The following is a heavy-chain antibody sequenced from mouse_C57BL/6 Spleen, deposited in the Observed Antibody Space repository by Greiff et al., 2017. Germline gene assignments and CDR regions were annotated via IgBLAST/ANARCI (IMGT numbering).Heavy chain of an antibody. Sequence: QVQLQQPGAELVKPGASVKLSCKASGYTFTSYWMNWVKQRPGQGLEWIGLIHPNSGSTNYNEKFKSKATLTVDKSSSTAYMQLSSLTSEDAAVYYCARWNYGRGYWGQGTTLTVSS. V-gene: IGHV1-64*01. J-gene: IGHJ2*01. CDR2: IHPNSGST. CDR1: GYTFTSYW. CDR3: ARWNYGRGY. D-gene: IGHD1-1*01.